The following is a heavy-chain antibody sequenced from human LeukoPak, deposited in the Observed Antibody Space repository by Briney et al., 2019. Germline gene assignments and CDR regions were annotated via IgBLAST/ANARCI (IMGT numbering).Heavy chain of an antibody. Sequence: GGSLRLSFAPSGFTFSSYTMSWVRQAPGKGLEWVEAISGSGGSTYYADSVKGRFTISRDNSKNTLYLQMNSLRAEDTAVYYCAKDQTRNYYGSGSYDYWGQGTLVTVSS. CDR3: AKDQTRNYYGSGSYDY. J-gene: IGHJ4*02. D-gene: IGHD3-10*01. CDR1: GFTFSSYT. V-gene: IGHV3-23*01. CDR2: ISGSGGST.